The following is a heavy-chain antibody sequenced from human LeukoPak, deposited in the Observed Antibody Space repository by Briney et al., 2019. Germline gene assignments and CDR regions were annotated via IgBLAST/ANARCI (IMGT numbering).Heavy chain of an antibody. V-gene: IGHV1-18*01. D-gene: IGHD3-22*01. J-gene: IGHJ4*02. CDR2: ISAYNGNT. CDR3: ARMGSSGYYVVDY. Sequence: ASVKVSCKVSGYTLTELSMHWVRQAPGQGLEWMGWISAYNGNTNYAQKLQGRVTMTTDTSTSTAYMELRSLRSDDTAVYYCARMGSSGYYVVDYWGQGTLVTVSS. CDR1: GYTLTELS.